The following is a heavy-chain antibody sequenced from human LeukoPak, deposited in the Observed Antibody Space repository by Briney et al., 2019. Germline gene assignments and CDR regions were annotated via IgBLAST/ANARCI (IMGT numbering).Heavy chain of an antibody. CDR2: ISYDGSNK. Sequence: GGSLRLSCAASGFTFSSYGMHWVRQAPGKGLEWVAVISYDGSNKYYADSVKGRFTISRDNSKNTLYLQMNSLRAEDTAVYYCARESITIFGVVRGHYYGMDVWGQGTTVTVSS. D-gene: IGHD3-3*01. CDR3: ARESITIFGVVRGHYYGMDV. V-gene: IGHV3-30*19. CDR1: GFTFSSYG. J-gene: IGHJ6*02.